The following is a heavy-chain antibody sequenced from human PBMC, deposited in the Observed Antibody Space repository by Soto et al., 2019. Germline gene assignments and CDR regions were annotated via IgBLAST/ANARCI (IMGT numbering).Heavy chain of an antibody. CDR3: ARGGHAVAALYYFDY. CDR1: GGSMSSYY. V-gene: IGHV4-59*01. Sequence: PSETLSLTCDVSGGSMSSYYWSWVRQPPGKGLEWIGYIYSSGTHNYNPSLESRLTISIDTSKNQFSLRLSSVTAADTVVYYCARGGHAVAALYYFDYWGQGTLVTVSS. J-gene: IGHJ4*02. D-gene: IGHD6-6*01. CDR2: IYSSGTH.